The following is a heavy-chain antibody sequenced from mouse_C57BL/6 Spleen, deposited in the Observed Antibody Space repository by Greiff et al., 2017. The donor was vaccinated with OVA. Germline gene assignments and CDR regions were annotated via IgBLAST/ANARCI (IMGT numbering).Heavy chain of an antibody. CDR2: IRLKSDNYAT. D-gene: IGHD1-1*01. J-gene: IGHJ3*01. Sequence: EVQRVESGGGLVQPGGSMKLSCVASGFTFSNYWMNWVRQSPEKGLEWVAQIRLKSDNYATHYAESVKGRFTISRDDSKSSVYLQMNNLRAEDTGIYYCTGDGSRSFFAYWGQGTLVTVSA. CDR3: TGDGSRSFFAY. CDR1: GFTFSNYW. V-gene: IGHV6-3*01.